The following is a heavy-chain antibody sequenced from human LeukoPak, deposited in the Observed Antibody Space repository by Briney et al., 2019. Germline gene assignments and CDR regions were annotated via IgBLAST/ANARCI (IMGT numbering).Heavy chain of an antibody. V-gene: IGHV4-59*08. J-gene: IGHJ4*02. D-gene: IGHD3-10*01. CDR3: ASFGELSGFDY. Sequence: PSETLSLTCTVSGGSISSYYWSWIRQPPGKGLEWIGYIYYSGSTNYNPSLKSRVTISVDTSKNQFSLKLSSVTAADTVVYYCASFGELSGFDYWGQGTLVTVSS. CDR2: IYYSGST. CDR1: GGSISSYY.